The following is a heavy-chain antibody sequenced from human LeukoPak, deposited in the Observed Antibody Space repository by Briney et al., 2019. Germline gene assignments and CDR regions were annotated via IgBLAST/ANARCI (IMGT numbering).Heavy chain of an antibody. CDR3: ARGSDIVVIDI. V-gene: IGHV1-2*02. CDR1: GYTFIGYY. Sequence: ASVKVSCKASGYTFIGYYVHWLRQAPGQGLEWMGWINPNSGGTNYAQKFQGRVTMTRDTSISTAYMELSRLSSDDTAVYYCARGSDIVVIDIWGQGTMVTVSS. J-gene: IGHJ3*02. CDR2: INPNSGGT. D-gene: IGHD2-2*01.